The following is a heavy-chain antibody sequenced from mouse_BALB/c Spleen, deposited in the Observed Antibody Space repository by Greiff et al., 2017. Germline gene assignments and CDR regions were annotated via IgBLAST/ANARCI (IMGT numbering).Heavy chain of an antibody. V-gene: IGHV2-9*02. J-gene: IGHJ2*01. CDR2: IWAGGST. CDR1: GFSLTSYG. D-gene: IGHD2-4*01. Sequence: VKLVESGPGLVAPSQSLSITCTVSGFSLTSYGVHWVRQPPGKGLEWLGVIWAGGSTNYNSALMSRLSISKDNSKSQVFLKMNSLQTDDTAMYYCARDRGYMITTGLDYWGQGTTLTVSS. CDR3: ARDRGYMITTGLDY.